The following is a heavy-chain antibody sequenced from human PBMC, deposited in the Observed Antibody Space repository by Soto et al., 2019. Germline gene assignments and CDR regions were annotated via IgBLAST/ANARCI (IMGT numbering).Heavy chain of an antibody. CDR2: INPNSGDT. CDR3: ARESSEITLYGMDV. D-gene: IGHD3-10*01. Sequence: ASVQVSCKASGYTFTGQYIHCVLQPPGQGLEWMGWINPNSGDTNYAQKFQGRVTMTRDTSIGTAYMELSSLRSNDTAIYYCARESSEITLYGMDVWGQGTTVTVSS. V-gene: IGHV1-2*02. J-gene: IGHJ6*02. CDR1: GYTFTGQY.